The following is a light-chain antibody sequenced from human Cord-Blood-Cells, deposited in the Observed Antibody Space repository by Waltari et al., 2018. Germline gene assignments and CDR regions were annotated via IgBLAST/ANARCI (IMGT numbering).Light chain of an antibody. V-gene: IGLV3-21*04. J-gene: IGLJ1*01. Sequence: SYVLTQPPSVSVAPGTTARITCGGNHTGSKSVHWYQKKPGQAPVLVIYYDSDRPSGIPERFSGSNSGNTATLTISRVEAGDEADYYWQVWDSSSDHYVFGTGTKVTVL. CDR1: HTGSKS. CDR2: YDS. CDR3: QVWDSSSDHYV.